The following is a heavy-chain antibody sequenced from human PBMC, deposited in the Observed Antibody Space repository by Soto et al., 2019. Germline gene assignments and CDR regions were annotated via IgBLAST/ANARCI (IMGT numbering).Heavy chain of an antibody. CDR2: IIPIVDIP. CDR1: GGTFSRYT. D-gene: IGHD2-8*02. Sequence: QVQLVQSGAEVKKPGSSVKVSCKASGGTFSRYTFTWVRQAPGQGLEWMGRIIPIVDIPNYAQKFQGRVTITADKSTRTAYKALSRLTSDDAAVYSCASHFTRVLVLGTSPPGGDNFGWDVWGQGTTVSVS. J-gene: IGHJ6*02. CDR3: ASHFTRVLVLGTSPPGGDNFGWDV. V-gene: IGHV1-69*02.